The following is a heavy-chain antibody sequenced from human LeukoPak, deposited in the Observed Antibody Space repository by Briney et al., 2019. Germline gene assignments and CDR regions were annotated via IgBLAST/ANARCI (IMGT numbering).Heavy chain of an antibody. Sequence: GESLKISCKGSGYSFTSYWIGWVRQMPGKGLGWMGIFYPGDSDTRYSPSFQGQVTISADKSISTAYLQWSSLKASDTAMYYCARRSQYCYGYGEQDYWGQGTLVPVSS. CDR3: ARRSQYCYGYGEQDY. V-gene: IGHV5-51*01. J-gene: IGHJ4*02. CDR2: FYPGDSDT. CDR1: GYSFTSYW. D-gene: IGHD5-18*01.